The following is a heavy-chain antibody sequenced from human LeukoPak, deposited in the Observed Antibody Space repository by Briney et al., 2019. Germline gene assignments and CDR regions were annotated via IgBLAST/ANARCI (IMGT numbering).Heavy chain of an antibody. CDR3: ARYGLRGNYDYYGMDV. CDR2: IWYDGSNK. CDR1: GFTFSSYG. D-gene: IGHD2-15*01. V-gene: IGHV3-33*01. J-gene: IGHJ6*02. Sequence: GGSLRLSCAASGFTFSSYGMHWVRQAPGKGLEWVAVIWYDGSNKYYADSVKGRFTISRHNSKNTLYLQMNSLRAEDTAVYYCARYGLRGNYDYYGMDVWGQGTTVTVSS.